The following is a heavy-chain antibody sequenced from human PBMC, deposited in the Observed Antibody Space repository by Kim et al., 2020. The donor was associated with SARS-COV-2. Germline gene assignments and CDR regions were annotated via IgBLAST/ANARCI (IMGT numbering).Heavy chain of an antibody. Sequence: SVKVSCKASGGTFSNYAISWVRQAPGQGLEWMGRVITSLGITDYSQKFQGILTLIADASTATADMELSSLRSEDTAAYFCATAVLWVYTSVLSVPDVDVWGQGTMVTVSS. CDR1: GGTFSNYA. CDR2: VITSLGIT. V-gene: IGHV1-69*04. D-gene: IGHD3-16*01. CDR3: ATAVLWVYTSVLSVPDVDV. J-gene: IGHJ3*01.